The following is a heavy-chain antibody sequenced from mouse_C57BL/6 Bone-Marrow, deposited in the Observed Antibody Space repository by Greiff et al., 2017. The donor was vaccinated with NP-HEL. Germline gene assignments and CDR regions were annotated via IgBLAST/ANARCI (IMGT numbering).Heavy chain of an antibody. V-gene: IGHV5-6*01. CDR2: ISSGGSYT. CDR1: GFTFSSYG. Sequence: VQLQQSGGDLVKPGGSLKLSCAASGFTFSSYGMSWVRQTPDKRLEWVATISSGGSYTYYPDSVKGRFTIARDNAKNTLYLQMRSLKSEDTAMYYCARHGASLHYFDYWGQGTTLTVSS. CDR3: ARHGASLHYFDY. D-gene: IGHD6-1*01. J-gene: IGHJ2*01.